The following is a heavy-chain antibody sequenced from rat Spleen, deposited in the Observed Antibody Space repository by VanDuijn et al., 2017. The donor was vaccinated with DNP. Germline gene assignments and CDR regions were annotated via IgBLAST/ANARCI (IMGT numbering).Heavy chain of an antibody. CDR2: ITYDGSRT. Sequence: EVQLVESGGGLVQSGRSLKVSCAASGFTFSDYNMAWVRQAPKKGLEWVATITYDGSRTYYRDSVKGRFTISRDNAKSTLYLQMDSLRSEDTATYYCERDFYTSYIPFAYWGQGTLVTVSS. CDR1: GFTFSDYN. J-gene: IGHJ3*01. CDR3: ERDFYTSYIPFAY. D-gene: IGHD1-2*01. V-gene: IGHV5S10*01.